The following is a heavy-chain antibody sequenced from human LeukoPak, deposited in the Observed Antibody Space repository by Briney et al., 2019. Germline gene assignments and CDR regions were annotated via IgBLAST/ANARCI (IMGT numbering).Heavy chain of an antibody. CDR2: IKQDASEN. V-gene: IGHV3-7*03. CDR3: ARAQGGNYGDYLEYYFDY. CDR1: GFIFRSYW. J-gene: IGHJ4*02. Sequence: PGGSLRLSCAASGFIFRSYWMSWVRQAPGKGLEWVANIKQDASENYYVGSVKGRFTISRDNAMNSLYLQMNTLRAEDTAVYYCARAQGGNYGDYLEYYFDYWGQGTLVTVSS. D-gene: IGHD4-17*01.